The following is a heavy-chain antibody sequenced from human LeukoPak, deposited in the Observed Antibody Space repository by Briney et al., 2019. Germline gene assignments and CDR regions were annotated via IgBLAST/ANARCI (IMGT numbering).Heavy chain of an antibody. D-gene: IGHD3-10*01. CDR3: ARGFYYGSGSLNY. CDR1: GFTFSSYA. CDR2: INHRGST. Sequence: GSLRLSCSASGFTFSSYAMHWVRQAPGKGLEWIGEINHRGSTNYNPSLKSRVTISVDTSTNQFSLKLSSVTAADTAVYYCARGFYYGSGSLNYWGQGTLVTVSS. J-gene: IGHJ4*02. V-gene: IGHV4-34*01.